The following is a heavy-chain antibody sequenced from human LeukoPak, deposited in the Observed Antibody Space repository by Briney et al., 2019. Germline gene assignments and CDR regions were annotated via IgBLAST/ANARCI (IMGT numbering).Heavy chain of an antibody. CDR2: ISYDGSKE. Sequence: GRSLRLSCAASGFSFSDSGMNWVRQAPGKGLEWVAVISYDGSKEYYADSLKGRFTISRDNSKNTLYLQMNSLRVEDTAIYYCARDGGDYRGQGTLVTVSS. D-gene: IGHD3-16*01. V-gene: IGHV3-30*03. J-gene: IGHJ4*02. CDR3: ARDGGDY. CDR1: GFSFSDSG.